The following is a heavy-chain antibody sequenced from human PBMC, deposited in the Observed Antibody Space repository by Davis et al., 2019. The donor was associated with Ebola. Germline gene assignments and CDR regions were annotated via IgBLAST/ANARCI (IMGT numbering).Heavy chain of an antibody. J-gene: IGHJ4*02. CDR1: GFTFSSYG. V-gene: IGHV3-30*18. CDR2: ISYDGSNK. D-gene: IGHD6-6*01. Sequence: PGGSLRLSCAASGFTFSSYGMHWVRQAPGKGLEWVAVISYDGSNKYYADSVKGRFTISRDNSKNTLYLQMNSLRAEDTAVYYCVKSASSRVAAPSDCWGQGTLVTVSA. CDR3: VKSASSRVAAPSDC.